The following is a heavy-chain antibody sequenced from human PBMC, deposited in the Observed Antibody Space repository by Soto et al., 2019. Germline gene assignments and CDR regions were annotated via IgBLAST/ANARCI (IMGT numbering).Heavy chain of an antibody. Sequence: PSETLSLTCTVSGGSISSGGYYWSWIRQHPGKGLEWIGYIYYSGSTYYNPSLMSRVTISVDTSKNQFSLKLSSVTAADTAVYYCARGVGGYSYGTLGWFDPWGQGTLVTVSS. V-gene: IGHV4-31*03. D-gene: IGHD5-18*01. J-gene: IGHJ5*02. CDR3: ARGVGGYSYGTLGWFDP. CDR2: IYYSGST. CDR1: GGSISSGGYY.